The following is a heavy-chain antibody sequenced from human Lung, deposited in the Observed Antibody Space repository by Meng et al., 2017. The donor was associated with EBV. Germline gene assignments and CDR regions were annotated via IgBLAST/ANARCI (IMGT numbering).Heavy chain of an antibody. D-gene: IGHD3-10*01. J-gene: IGHJ4*02. V-gene: IGHV1-69*01. CDR3: ASESGRGFTPDY. CDR1: GGTFNSDA. Sequence: VVQAGAEVKKPGSLVKVSGWTSGGTFNSDAVSWVRQAPGQGLEWMGGLIPMSGAPHYAQKFQGRVTITADESTSTHYMDLSNLRSDDTAMYYCASESGRGFTPDYWGQGTLVTVSS. CDR2: LIPMSGAP.